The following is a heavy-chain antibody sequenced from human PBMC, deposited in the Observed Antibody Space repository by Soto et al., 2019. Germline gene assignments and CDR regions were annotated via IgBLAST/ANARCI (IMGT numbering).Heavy chain of an antibody. Sequence: QVQRVQSGTEVKEPGASVKVSCKASGYIFTHYGISWVRQAPGQGLEWMAWTSGNNDDTNYAPKLQDRVPLTTDTPTGTAYMELRSLRSDDTAVYYCARDERGTCTGSNCYYFDYWGQGTLVTVSS. J-gene: IGHJ4*02. CDR2: TSGNNDDT. CDR3: ARDERGTCTGSNCYYFDY. D-gene: IGHD2-2*01. V-gene: IGHV1-18*04. CDR1: GYIFTHYG.